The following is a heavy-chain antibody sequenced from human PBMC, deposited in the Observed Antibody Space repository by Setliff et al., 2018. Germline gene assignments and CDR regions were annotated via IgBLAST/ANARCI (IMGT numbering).Heavy chain of an antibody. Sequence: GASVKVSCKTSGYTFNDYGIAWVRQAPGQGLEWMGWISPHTGNTFYAPQFQDRVIMTTDTSTNTAYMELRSLRSDDTAVYYCERLVRYCTTTTCQRTSGDDFWGQGTLVTVSS. CDR2: ISPHTGNT. CDR3: ERLVRYCTTTTCQRTSGDDF. J-gene: IGHJ4*02. D-gene: IGHD2-2*01. V-gene: IGHV1-18*01. CDR1: GYTFNDYG.